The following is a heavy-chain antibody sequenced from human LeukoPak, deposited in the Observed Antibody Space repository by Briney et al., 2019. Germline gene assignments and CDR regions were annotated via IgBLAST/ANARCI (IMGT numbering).Heavy chain of an antibody. J-gene: IGHJ5*02. Sequence: PSETLSLTCAVSGGSISSSNWWSWVRQPPGKGLEWIGEIYHSGSTNYNPSLKSRVTISIDTSKNQFSLKLSSVTATDSALYYCARGQLVRAGWFDPWGQGTRVTVSS. V-gene: IGHV4-4*02. CDR2: IYHSGST. CDR3: ARGQLVRAGWFDP. CDR1: GGSISSSNW. D-gene: IGHD6-6*01.